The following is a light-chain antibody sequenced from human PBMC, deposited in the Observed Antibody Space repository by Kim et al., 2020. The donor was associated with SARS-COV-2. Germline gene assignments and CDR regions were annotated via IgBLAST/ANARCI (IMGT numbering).Light chain of an antibody. CDR3: QQYNNWRT. CDR2: GAS. CDR1: QSVSSN. V-gene: IGKV3-15*01. J-gene: IGKJ1*01. Sequence: SVSPGESATRSCRASQSVSSNFAWYQQKPGQAPRLLIYGASTRATGIPARFSGSGSGTEFTLTISSLQSEDFAVYYCQQYNNWRTFGQGTKVDIK.